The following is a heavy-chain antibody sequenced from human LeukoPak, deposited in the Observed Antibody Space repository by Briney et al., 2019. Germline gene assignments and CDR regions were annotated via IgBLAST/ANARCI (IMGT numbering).Heavy chain of an antibody. Sequence: GGSLRLSCAASGFTFSNAWMSWVRQAPGKGLKWVGHIKSKTGGGTTDYAAPVKGRFTISRDDSKNTLYLQMNSLKTEDTAVYYCTRQQLELDYWGQGTLVTVSS. CDR2: IKSKTGGGTT. CDR3: TRQQLELDY. D-gene: IGHD6-13*01. J-gene: IGHJ4*02. V-gene: IGHV3-15*01. CDR1: GFTFSNAW.